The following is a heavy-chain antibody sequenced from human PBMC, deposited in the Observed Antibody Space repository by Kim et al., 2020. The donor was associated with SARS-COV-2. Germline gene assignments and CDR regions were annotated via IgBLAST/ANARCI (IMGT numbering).Heavy chain of an antibody. J-gene: IGHJ6*02. D-gene: IGHD6-13*01. CDR2: ISSSSSYI. CDR3: ARVIGDVAAAGTGYYYGMDV. Sequence: GGSLRLSCAASGFTFSSYSMNWVRQAPGKGLEWVSSISSSSSYIYYADSVKGRFTISRDNAKNSLYLQMNSLRAEDTAVYYCARVIGDVAAAGTGYYYGMDVWGQGTTVTVSS. V-gene: IGHV3-21*01. CDR1: GFTFSSYS.